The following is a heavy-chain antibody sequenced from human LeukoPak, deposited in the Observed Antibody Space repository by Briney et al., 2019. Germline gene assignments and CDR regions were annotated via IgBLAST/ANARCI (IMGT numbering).Heavy chain of an antibody. CDR2: INHSGST. V-gene: IGHV4-34*01. D-gene: IGHD3-10*01. Sequence: PSETLSLTCAVYGGSFSGYYWSWIRQPPGKGLEWIGEINHSGSTNYNPSLKSRVTISVDTSKNQFSLKLSSVTAADTAVYYCARAPSRITMGRGNWFDPWGQGTLVTVSS. CDR1: GGSFSGYY. CDR3: ARAPSRITMGRGNWFDP. J-gene: IGHJ5*02.